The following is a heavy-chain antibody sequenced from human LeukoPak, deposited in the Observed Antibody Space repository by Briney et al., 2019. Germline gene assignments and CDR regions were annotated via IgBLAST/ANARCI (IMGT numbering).Heavy chain of an antibody. CDR2: IYYSGST. CDR1: GGSISSGDYY. D-gene: IGHD6-13*01. V-gene: IGHV4-30-4*01. CDR3: ARERIAAAVLDY. Sequence: TLSLTCTVSGGSISSGDYYWSWIRQPPGKGLEWIGYIYYSGSTYYNPSLKSRVTISVGTSKNQFSLKLSSVTAADTAVYYCARERIAAAVLDYWGQGTLVTVSS. J-gene: IGHJ4*02.